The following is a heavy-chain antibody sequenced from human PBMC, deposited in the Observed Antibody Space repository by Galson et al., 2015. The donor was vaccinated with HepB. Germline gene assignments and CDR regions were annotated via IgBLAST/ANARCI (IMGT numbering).Heavy chain of an antibody. V-gene: IGHV3-23*01. J-gene: IGHJ4*02. CDR2: ITGSGGIT. D-gene: IGHD3-10*01. CDR1: GFTFSSYG. Sequence: SLRLSCAASGFTFSSYGMTWFRQAPGKGLEWVSGITGSGGITNYADSVKGRFTISRDNSKNALYLQMNSLRAEDTAVYYCAKFAGFGELSSRYDYWGQGTLVTVSS. CDR3: AKFAGFGELSSRYDY.